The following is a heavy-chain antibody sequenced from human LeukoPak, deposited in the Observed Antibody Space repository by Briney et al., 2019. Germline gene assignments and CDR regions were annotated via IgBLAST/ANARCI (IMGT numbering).Heavy chain of an antibody. V-gene: IGHV3-21*01. CDR2: ISSSSSYI. J-gene: IGHJ4*02. D-gene: IGHD4-17*01. Sequence: GGSLRLSCAASKFTFSSYSMNWVRQAPGKGLEWVSSISSSSSYIYYADSVKGRFTISRDDAKNSLYLQMNSLRAEDTAVYYCAGTVTGENDYWGQGTLVTVSS. CDR3: AGTVTGENDY. CDR1: KFTFSSYS.